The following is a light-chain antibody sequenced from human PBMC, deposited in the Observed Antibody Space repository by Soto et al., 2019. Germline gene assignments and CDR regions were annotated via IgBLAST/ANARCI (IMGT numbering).Light chain of an antibody. CDR3: QQYNNWPQT. J-gene: IGKJ1*01. CDR1: QSVSSN. V-gene: IGKV3-15*01. Sequence: ERVMTQAPATLSEYPGERATLSCRASQSVSSNLAWYQQKPGQAPRLLIYGASTRATGIPARFSGSGSGTEFTLTISSLQSEDFAVYYCQQYNNWPQTFGQGTKVDIK. CDR2: GAS.